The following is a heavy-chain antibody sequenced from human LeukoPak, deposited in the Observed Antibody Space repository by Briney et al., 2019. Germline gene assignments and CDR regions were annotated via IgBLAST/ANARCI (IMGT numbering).Heavy chain of an antibody. CDR2: INAGNGNT. CDR1: GYTFTSHA. J-gene: IGHJ4*02. D-gene: IGHD3-22*01. V-gene: IGHV1-3*03. Sequence: ASVRVSCKASGYTFTSHAMHWVRQAPGQRLEWMGWINAGNGNTKYSQEFQGRVTITRDTSASTAYMELSSLRSEDMAVYYCARDIYYDSSGYYFEESPERFDYWGQGTLVTVSS. CDR3: ARDIYYDSSGYYFEESPERFDY.